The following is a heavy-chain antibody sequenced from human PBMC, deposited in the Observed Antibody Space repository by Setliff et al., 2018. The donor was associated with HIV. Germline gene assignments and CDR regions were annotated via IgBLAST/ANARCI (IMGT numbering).Heavy chain of an antibody. Sequence: ASVKVSCKASRYTFTDYFLHWVRQAPGQGPEWMGRINPSSAAANYAQKFQGRVTMTADESTSTAYMDLSSLRSDDTAVYYCARKYCTTGGCYKAGEFDYWGQGTLVTVSS. CDR2: INPSSAAA. CDR1: RYTFTDYF. V-gene: IGHV1-2*06. CDR3: ARKYCTTGGCYKAGEFDY. J-gene: IGHJ4*02. D-gene: IGHD2-8*01.